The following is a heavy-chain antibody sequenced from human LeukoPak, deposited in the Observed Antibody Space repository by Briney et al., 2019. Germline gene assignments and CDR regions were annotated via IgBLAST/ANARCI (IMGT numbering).Heavy chain of an antibody. D-gene: IGHD6-6*01. CDR1: GGSISRGSYY. Sequence: TLSLTCIVSGGSISRGSYYWNWIRQPAGKGLEWMGRIYNSGSTNYNPSLKSRVSISTDMSKNQVSLTLNSVTAADTAVYYCASLGGSSSLYYYYYYYMDVWGKGTTVTVSS. J-gene: IGHJ6*03. CDR3: ASLGGSSSLYYYYYYYMDV. CDR2: IYNSGST. V-gene: IGHV4-61*02.